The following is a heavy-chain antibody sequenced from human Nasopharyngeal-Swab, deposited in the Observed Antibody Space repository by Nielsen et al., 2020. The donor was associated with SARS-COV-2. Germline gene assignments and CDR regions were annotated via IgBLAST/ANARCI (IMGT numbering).Heavy chain of an antibody. Sequence: VRQAPGKGLEWVAVISYDGSNKYYADSVKGRFTISRDNSKNTLYLQMNSLRAEDTAVYYWARDGEGISLDYWGQGTLVTVSS. J-gene: IGHJ4*02. CDR3: ARDGEGISLDY. V-gene: IGHV3-30*04. D-gene: IGHD3-10*01. CDR2: ISYDGSNK.